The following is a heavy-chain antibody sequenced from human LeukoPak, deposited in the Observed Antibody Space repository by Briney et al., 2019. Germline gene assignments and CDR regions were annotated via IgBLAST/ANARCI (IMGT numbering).Heavy chain of an antibody. CDR1: GGSISSYY. V-gene: IGHV4-4*07. CDR3: ARYGDYVLYYFDY. J-gene: IGHJ4*02. Sequence: SETLSLTCTVSGGSISSYYWSWIRQPAGKGLEWIGRIYTSGSTTYNPSLESRVTISVDTSKNQFSLKLSSVTAADTAVYYCARYGDYVLYYFDYWGQGTLVTVSS. CDR2: IYTSGST. D-gene: IGHD4-17*01.